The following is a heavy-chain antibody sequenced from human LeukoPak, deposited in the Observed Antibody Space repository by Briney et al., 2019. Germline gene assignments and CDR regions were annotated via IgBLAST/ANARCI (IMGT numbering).Heavy chain of an antibody. CDR2: ISSSSSYI. CDR1: GFTFSSYS. J-gene: IGHJ3*02. CDR3: ARVPAGVIGMKDAFDI. V-gene: IGHV3-21*01. D-gene: IGHD3-16*02. Sequence: GGSLRPSCAASGFTFSSYSMNWVRQAPGKGLEWVSSISSSSSYIYYADSVKGRFTISRHDAKNSLYLQMNSLRAEDTAVYYCARVPAGVIGMKDAFDIWGQGTMVTVSS.